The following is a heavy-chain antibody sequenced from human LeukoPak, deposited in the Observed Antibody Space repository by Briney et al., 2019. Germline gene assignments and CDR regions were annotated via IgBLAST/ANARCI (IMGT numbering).Heavy chain of an antibody. V-gene: IGHV4-4*07. D-gene: IGHD2-15*01. Sequence: SETLSLTCTVSGVSITTYYWSWIRQPPGKGLEWIGRIHTSGSTNYNPSLKSRVTISVDTSKNQFSLKLSSVTAADTAVYYCARVSYCSGGSCYTRSHFDYWGQGTLVTVSS. J-gene: IGHJ4*02. CDR3: ARVSYCSGGSCYTRSHFDY. CDR2: IHTSGST. CDR1: GVSITTYY.